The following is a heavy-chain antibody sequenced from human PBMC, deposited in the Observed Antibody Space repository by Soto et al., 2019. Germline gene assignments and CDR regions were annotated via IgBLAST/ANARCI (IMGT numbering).Heavy chain of an antibody. CDR1: GYTFTSYG. CDR3: ARGTTVETGSY. CDR2: ISAYNGNT. J-gene: IGHJ4*02. D-gene: IGHD4-17*01. Sequence: QVKLVQSGAEVKKPGASVKVSCKASGYTFTSYGISWVRQAPGQGLEWMGWISAYNGNTNYAQKLQGRVTMTTNTPTSTSYMELRTRTSDETDVYYCARGTTVETGSYWGQGTLVTVSS. V-gene: IGHV1-18*01.